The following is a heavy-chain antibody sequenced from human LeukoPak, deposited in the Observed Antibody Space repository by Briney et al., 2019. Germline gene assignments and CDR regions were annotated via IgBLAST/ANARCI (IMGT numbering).Heavy chain of an antibody. J-gene: IGHJ5*02. Sequence: SETLSLTCTVSGGSISSYYWSWIRQPAGKGLEWIGRIYTSGSTNYNPSLKSRVTMSVGTSKNQFSLKLSSVTAADTAVYYCARDNYDFWRGGWFDPWGQGTLVTVSS. CDR2: IYTSGST. CDR1: GGSISSYY. D-gene: IGHD3-3*01. V-gene: IGHV4-4*07. CDR3: ARDNYDFWRGGWFDP.